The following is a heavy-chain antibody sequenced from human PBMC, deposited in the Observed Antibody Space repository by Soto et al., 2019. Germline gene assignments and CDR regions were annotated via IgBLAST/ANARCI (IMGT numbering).Heavy chain of an antibody. D-gene: IGHD3-3*01. CDR1: GGSFSGYY. J-gene: IGHJ5*02. CDR3: ARQSSRTIFGVTFRGGNWFDP. Sequence: PSETLSLTCAVYGGSFSGYYWCWIRQPPGKGLEWIGEINHSGSTNYNPSLKSRVTISVDTSKNQFSLKLSSVTAADTAVYYCARQSSRTIFGVTFRGGNWFDPWGQGTLVTVSS. V-gene: IGHV4-34*01. CDR2: INHSGST.